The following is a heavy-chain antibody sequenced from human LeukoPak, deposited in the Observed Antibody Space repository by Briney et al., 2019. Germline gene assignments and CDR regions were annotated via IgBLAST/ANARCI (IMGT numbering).Heavy chain of an antibody. Sequence: PSETLSLTCSVSGGSISGYYWTWIRQPAGKGLEWIGRVYTSGSTHYNPSLKTRLTMSVDTSKNQFSLKLTSVTAADTAVYYCARGGQIVLMVYATRYAFDIWGQGTMVTVSS. CDR2: VYTSGST. D-gene: IGHD2-8*01. V-gene: IGHV4-4*07. J-gene: IGHJ3*02. CDR3: ARGGQIVLMVYATRYAFDI. CDR1: GGSISGYY.